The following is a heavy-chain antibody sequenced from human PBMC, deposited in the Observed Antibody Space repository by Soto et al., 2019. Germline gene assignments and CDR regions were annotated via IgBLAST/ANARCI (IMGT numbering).Heavy chain of an antibody. CDR1: GFTFSSYS. Sequence: EVQLVESGGGLVKPGGPLRLSCAASGFTFSSYSMNWVRQAPGKGLEWVSSISSSSSYIYYADSVKGRFTISRDNAKKALYLQVNCLRAEDTAVYYWGRDWRDSGSYCHLSSYYYGMDVWGQGTTVTVSS. CDR2: ISSSSSYI. V-gene: IGHV3-21*01. CDR3: GRDWRDSGSYCHLSSYYYGMDV. D-gene: IGHD1-26*01. J-gene: IGHJ6*02.